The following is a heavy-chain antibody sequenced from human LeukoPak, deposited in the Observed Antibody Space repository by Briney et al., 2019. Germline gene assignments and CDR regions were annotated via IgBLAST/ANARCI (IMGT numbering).Heavy chain of an antibody. D-gene: IGHD3-10*01. V-gene: IGHV3-48*01. Sequence: PGGSLRLSCAASGFTFSSYSMNWVRQAPGKGLAWVSYISSASNTIYYADSVKGRFTISRDNAKNSLYLQMNSLRAEDTAMYYCARDGWFGDYNWFDPWGQGTLVTVSS. CDR2: ISSASNTI. J-gene: IGHJ5*02. CDR1: GFTFSSYS. CDR3: ARDGWFGDYNWFDP.